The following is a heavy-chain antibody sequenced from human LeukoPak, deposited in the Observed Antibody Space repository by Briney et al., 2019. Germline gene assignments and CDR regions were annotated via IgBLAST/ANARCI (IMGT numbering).Heavy chain of an antibody. CDR3: ARQAHGSGSYYEPSYFDY. Sequence: GGSLRLPCAASGFTFNSYAMSWVRQAPGKGLEWVSAISGSGGSTYYADSVKGRFTISRDNSKNTLYLQMNSLRAEDTAVYYCARQAHGSGSYYEPSYFDYWGQGTLVTVSS. CDR1: GFTFNSYA. D-gene: IGHD3-10*01. V-gene: IGHV3-23*01. J-gene: IGHJ4*02. CDR2: ISGSGGST.